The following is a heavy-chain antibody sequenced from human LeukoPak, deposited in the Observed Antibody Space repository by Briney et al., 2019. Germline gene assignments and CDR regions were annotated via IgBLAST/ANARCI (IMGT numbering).Heavy chain of an antibody. CDR3: AREGNGYNIDYFDY. D-gene: IGHD5-24*01. CDR2: IYYRGST. CDR1: GGSISSYH. V-gene: IGHV4-59*01. J-gene: IGHJ4*02. Sequence: SETLSLTCTVSGGSISSYHWRWIRHPPERGRVGLRYIYYRGSTNNNPSLKSRVTISVDTSKNQFSLKLSSVTAADTAVYYCAREGNGYNIDYFDYWGQGTLVTVSS.